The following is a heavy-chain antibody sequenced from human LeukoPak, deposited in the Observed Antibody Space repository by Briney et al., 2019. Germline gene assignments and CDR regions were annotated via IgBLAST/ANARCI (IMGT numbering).Heavy chain of an antibody. J-gene: IGHJ4*02. CDR2: IYTSGST. V-gene: IGHV4-61*02. Sequence: PSETLSLTCTVSGGSISSGSYYWSWIRQPAGKGLEWIGRIYTSGSTKYNPSLKSRVTISVDTSKNQFSLKLSSVTAADTAVYYCAGEKNHWDIVATGGFDYWGQGTLVTVSS. D-gene: IGHD5-12*01. CDR3: AGEKNHWDIVATGGFDY. CDR1: GGSISSGSYY.